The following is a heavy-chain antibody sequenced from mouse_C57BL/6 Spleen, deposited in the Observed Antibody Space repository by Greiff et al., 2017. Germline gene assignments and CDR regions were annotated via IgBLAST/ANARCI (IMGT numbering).Heavy chain of an antibody. D-gene: IGHD2-4*01. V-gene: IGHV3-6*01. CDR2: ISYDGSN. CDR3: ARDYYDYPVAY. Sequence: EVQLQQSGPGLVKPSQSLSLTCSVTGYSITSGYYWNWIRQFPGNKLEWMGYISYDGSNNYNPSLKNRISITRDTSKNQFFLKLNSVTTEDTATYYCARDYYDYPVAYWGQGTLVTVSA. CDR1: GYSITSGYY. J-gene: IGHJ3*01.